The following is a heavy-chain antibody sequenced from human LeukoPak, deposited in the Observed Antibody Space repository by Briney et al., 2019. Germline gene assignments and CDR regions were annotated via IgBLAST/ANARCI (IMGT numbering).Heavy chain of an antibody. CDR2: INTDGTST. J-gene: IGHJ4*02. CDR3: ARARYSYTGIIDY. Sequence: PGGSLRLSCAASGFTFSSYEMNWVRQAPGKGLEWVSRINTDGTSTKYAESVKGRITISRDNARNTVYLQMNSLRAEDTAVYYCARARYSYTGIIDYWGQGTLVTVSS. D-gene: IGHD5-18*01. V-gene: IGHV3-74*01. CDR1: GFTFSSYE.